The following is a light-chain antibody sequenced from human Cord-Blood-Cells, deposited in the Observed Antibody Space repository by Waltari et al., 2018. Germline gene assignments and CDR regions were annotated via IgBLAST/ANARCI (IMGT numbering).Light chain of an antibody. V-gene: IGKV3-20*01. J-gene: IGKJ3*01. CDR1: QSVSSSY. CDR3: QQYGSAPLT. CDR2: GAS. Sequence: VLTQSPGTLYLSPGERATISCRASQSVSSSYLAWYQQKPGQAPRLLIYGASSRATGIPDRFSGSGSGTDFTLTISRLEPEDFAVYYCQQYGSAPLTFGPGTKVDIK.